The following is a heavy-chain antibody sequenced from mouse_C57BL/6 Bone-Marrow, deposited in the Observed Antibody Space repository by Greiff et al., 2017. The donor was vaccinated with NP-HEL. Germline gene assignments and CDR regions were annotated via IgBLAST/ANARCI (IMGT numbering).Heavy chain of an antibody. D-gene: IGHD4-1*01. Sequence: VQLQQPGAELVRPGSSVKLSCKASGYTFTSYWMDWVKQRPGQGLEWIGNIYPSDSETHYNQKFKDKATLTVDKSSSTAYMQLSSLTSEDSAVYYGARELGRGGYFDYWGQGTTLTVSS. V-gene: IGHV1-61*01. CDR1: GYTFTSYW. CDR2: IYPSDSET. J-gene: IGHJ2*01. CDR3: ARELGRGGYFDY.